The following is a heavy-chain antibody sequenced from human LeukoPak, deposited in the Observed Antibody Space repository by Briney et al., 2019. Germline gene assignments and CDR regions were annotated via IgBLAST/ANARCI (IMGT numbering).Heavy chain of an antibody. CDR3: ARVLGLGIWFGELFKYYFDY. Sequence: WASVKVSCKASGYTFTGYYMHWVRQAPGQGLEWMGWINPNSGGTKYAQKFQGRVTITRDTSISTAYMELSRLRSDDTAVYYCARVLGLGIWFGELFKYYFDYWGQGTLVTVSS. J-gene: IGHJ4*02. CDR2: INPNSGGT. V-gene: IGHV1-2*02. CDR1: GYTFTGYY. D-gene: IGHD3-10*01.